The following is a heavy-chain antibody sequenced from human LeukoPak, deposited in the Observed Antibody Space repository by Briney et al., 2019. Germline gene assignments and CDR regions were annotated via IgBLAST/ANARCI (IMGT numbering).Heavy chain of an antibody. D-gene: IGHD6-13*01. CDR1: GFTFSSYG. J-gene: IGHJ4*02. CDR3: ARNSASWAAAGIGFDY. V-gene: IGHV3-30*03. CDR2: ISYDGSNK. Sequence: GGSLRLSCAASGFTFSSYGMHWVRQAPGKGLEWVAVISYDGSNKYYADSVKGRFTISRDNSKNTLYLQMNSLRAEDTAVYYCARNSASWAAAGIGFDYWGQGTLVTVSS.